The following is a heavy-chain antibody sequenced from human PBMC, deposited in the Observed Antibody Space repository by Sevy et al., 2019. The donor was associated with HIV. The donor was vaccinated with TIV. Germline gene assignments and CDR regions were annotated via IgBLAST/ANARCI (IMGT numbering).Heavy chain of an antibody. D-gene: IGHD2-2*01. CDR3: ARDGGCTSTRCLLYFDY. Sequence: GGSLRLSCAASGFTFNNYYMNWVRQAPGKGLEWVSSISSSSTYIYYADSVKGRFTISRDNAKNSLYLQMNSLRAEDTAVYYCARDGGCTSTRCLLYFDYWGQGTLVTVSS. V-gene: IGHV3-21*01. J-gene: IGHJ4*02. CDR2: ISSSSTYI. CDR1: GFTFNNYY.